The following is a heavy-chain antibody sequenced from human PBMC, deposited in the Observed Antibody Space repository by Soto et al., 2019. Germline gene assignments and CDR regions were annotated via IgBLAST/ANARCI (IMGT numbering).Heavy chain of an antibody. CDR2: IYATGDT. D-gene: IGHD1-26*01. CDR3: VRDGTKNLRDRFEP. Sequence: TSETLSLTCNVSGASLSRYYWSWIRQPPGKGLEWIGRIYATGDTDYNPSLKSRISMSVDMSKKQFSLTLRSVTAADTAIYYCVRDGTKNLRDRFEPWGRGILVTVSS. CDR1: GASLSRYY. V-gene: IGHV4-4*07. J-gene: IGHJ5*02.